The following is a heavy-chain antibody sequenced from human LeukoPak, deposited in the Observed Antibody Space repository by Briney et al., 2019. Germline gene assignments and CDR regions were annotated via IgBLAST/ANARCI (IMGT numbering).Heavy chain of an antibody. CDR2: ISSSSSYI. V-gene: IGHV3-21*01. Sequence: GGSLRLSCAASGFTFSSYNMNWVRQAPGKGLEWVSFISSSSSYIYYADSVKGRFTISRDNARNSLYLQMNSLRAEDTAVYYCAREREKEIPSGFDPWGQGTLVTVSS. D-gene: IGHD5-24*01. CDR1: GFTFSSYN. CDR3: AREREKEIPSGFDP. J-gene: IGHJ5*02.